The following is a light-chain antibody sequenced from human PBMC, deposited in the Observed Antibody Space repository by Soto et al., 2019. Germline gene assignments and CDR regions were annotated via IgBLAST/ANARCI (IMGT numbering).Light chain of an antibody. CDR1: QDITNY. V-gene: IGKV1-39*01. CDR3: QQSYSTTWT. J-gene: IGKJ1*01. Sequence: IQMPQSTSSLSASDGVRVTIPCQASQDITNYLNWYQQKPGKAPKLLIYAASSLQSGVPSRFSGSGSGTDFTLTISSLQPEDFATYYCQQSYSTTWTFGQGTKVDI. CDR2: AAS.